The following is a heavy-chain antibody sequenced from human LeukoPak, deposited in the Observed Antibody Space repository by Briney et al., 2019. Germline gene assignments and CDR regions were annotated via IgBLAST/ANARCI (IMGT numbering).Heavy chain of an antibody. V-gene: IGHV4-59*08. J-gene: IGHJ4*02. CDR2: IYYSGST. D-gene: IGHD5-24*01. CDR1: GGSISSYY. Sequence: SETLSLTCTVSGGSISSYYWSWIRQPPGKGLEWIGYIYYSGSTNYNPSLKSRVTISVDTSKNQFSLKLSSVTAADTAVYYCARHSGGYNQYYFDYWGQGTLVTVSS. CDR3: ARHSGGYNQYYFDY.